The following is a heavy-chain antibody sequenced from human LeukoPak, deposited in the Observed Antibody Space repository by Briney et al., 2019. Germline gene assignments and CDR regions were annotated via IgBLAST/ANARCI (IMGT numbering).Heavy chain of an antibody. CDR2: IIPILGIA. CDR3: VFSGSSYYFDY. Sequence: RASVKVSCKASGGTFSSYAISWVRQAPGQGLEWMGRIIPILGIANYAQKFQGRVTIIADKSTSTAYMELSSLRSEDTAVYYCVFSGSSYYFDYWGQGTLVTVSS. J-gene: IGHJ4*02. D-gene: IGHD1-26*01. CDR1: GGTFSSYA. V-gene: IGHV1-69*04.